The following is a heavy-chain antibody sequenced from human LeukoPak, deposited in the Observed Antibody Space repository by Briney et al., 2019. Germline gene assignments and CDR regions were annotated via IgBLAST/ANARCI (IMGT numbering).Heavy chain of an antibody. V-gene: IGHV1-3*01. CDR1: GYTFTSYA. D-gene: IGHD3-16*01. J-gene: IGHJ4*02. Sequence: VASVKVSCKASGYTFTSYAMHWVRQAPGQRLEWMGWINAGNGNTKYSQKFQGRVTMTTDTSTSTAYVELRSLRSDDTAIYYCARDKDSPRGTVPNLDYWGQGTLVTVSS. CDR3: ARDKDSPRGTVPNLDY. CDR2: INAGNGNT.